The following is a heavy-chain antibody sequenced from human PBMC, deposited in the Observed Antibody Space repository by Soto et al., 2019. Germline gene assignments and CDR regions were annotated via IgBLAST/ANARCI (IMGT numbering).Heavy chain of an antibody. J-gene: IGHJ4*02. Sequence: EFLRISCKGFGSSFTSYWIGWVRQIAGKGLEWMGIIYPCDSDTRYSPSFQGQVTISADKSISTAYLQWSSLKASDTAMYYCARPGAKGSGSELVYWGQGTLVTVSS. V-gene: IGHV5-51*01. D-gene: IGHD3-10*01. CDR3: ARPGAKGSGSELVY. CDR1: GSSFTSYW. CDR2: IYPCDSDT.